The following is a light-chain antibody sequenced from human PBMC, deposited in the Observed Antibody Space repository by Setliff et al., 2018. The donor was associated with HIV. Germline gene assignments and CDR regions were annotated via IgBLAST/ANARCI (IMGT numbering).Light chain of an antibody. CDR3: SSYTNSVTVV. V-gene: IGLV2-14*01. J-gene: IGLJ1*01. Sequence: QSALTQPASVSGSPGQSITISCTGTSGDVGFYNFVSWYQLHPGKAPKLIIYEVSNRPSGVSNRFSGSKSGNTASLTISGLQSEDGADYYCSSYTNSVTVVFGTGTKVT. CDR1: SGDVGFYNF. CDR2: EVS.